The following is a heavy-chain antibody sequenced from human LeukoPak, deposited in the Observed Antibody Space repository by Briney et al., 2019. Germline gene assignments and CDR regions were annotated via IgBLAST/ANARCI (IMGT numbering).Heavy chain of an antibody. CDR2: IRGSGGTT. D-gene: IGHD3-3*01. J-gene: IGHJ4*02. Sequence: GGSLRLSCAASGFTFSNYAMSWVRQAPGKGLEWVSAIRGSGGTTYYADSVKGRFTISRDNSKNTLYLQMNSLRAEDTAVYYCAKIGIFGVIAKYYFDYWGQGTLVTVSS. CDR1: GFTFSNYA. V-gene: IGHV3-23*01. CDR3: AKIGIFGVIAKYYFDY.